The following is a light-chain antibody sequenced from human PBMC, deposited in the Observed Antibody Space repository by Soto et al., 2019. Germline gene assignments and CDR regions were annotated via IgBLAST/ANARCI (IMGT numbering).Light chain of an antibody. Sequence: EIVLTQSPATLSLSPGERATLSCRASQSVSSYLAWYQQKPGQAPRLLIYDASNRATGIPARFSGSGPGTDFTLTISSLEPEDFAVYYCRQRSNWPLTFGQGTRLEIK. CDR2: DAS. CDR1: QSVSSY. J-gene: IGKJ5*01. V-gene: IGKV3-11*01. CDR3: RQRSNWPLT.